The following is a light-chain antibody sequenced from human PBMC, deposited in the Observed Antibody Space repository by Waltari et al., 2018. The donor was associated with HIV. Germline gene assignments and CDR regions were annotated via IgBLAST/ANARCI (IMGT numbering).Light chain of an antibody. Sequence: DIQMTQSPSSLSASVGDRVTITCQTSQNVNTYLNWYQQTPGNAPKLLIYGATNLQSGVATRCSGSGSVTNFTLTIDSLQPDDFVLYYCQQSYSTPFTFGPGTKL. CDR1: QNVNTY. CDR3: QQSYSTPFT. CDR2: GAT. V-gene: IGKV1-39*01. J-gene: IGKJ2*01.